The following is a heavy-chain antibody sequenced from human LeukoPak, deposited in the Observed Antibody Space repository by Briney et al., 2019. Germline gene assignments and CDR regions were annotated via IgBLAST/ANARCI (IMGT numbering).Heavy chain of an antibody. J-gene: IGHJ4*02. CDR3: ARSRGGSGSILNY. CDR1: GYTFTGYY. V-gene: IGHV1-2*02. D-gene: IGHD1-26*01. CDR2: INPNSGGT. Sequence: VSVKVSCKASGYTFTGYYMHWVRQAPGQGLEWMGWINPNSGGTNYAQKFQGRVTMTRDTSISTAYMELSRLRSDDTAVYYCARSRGGSGSILNYWGQGTLVTVSS.